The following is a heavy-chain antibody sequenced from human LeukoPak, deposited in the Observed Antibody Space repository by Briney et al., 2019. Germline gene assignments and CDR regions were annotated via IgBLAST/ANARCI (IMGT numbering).Heavy chain of an antibody. CDR2: ISSNGGST. CDR3: AELGITMIGGV. V-gene: IGHV3-64*01. D-gene: IGHD3-10*02. CDR1: GFTFSSYA. Sequence: PGGSLRLSCAASGFTFSSYAMHWVRQAPGEGVEYVSAISSNGGSTYYANSVKGRFTISRDNAKNSLYLQMNSLRAEDTAVYYCAELGITMIGGVWGKGTTVTISS. J-gene: IGHJ6*04.